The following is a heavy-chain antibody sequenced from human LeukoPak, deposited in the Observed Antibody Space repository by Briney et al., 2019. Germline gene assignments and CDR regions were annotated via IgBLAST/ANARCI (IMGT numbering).Heavy chain of an antibody. J-gene: IGHJ4*02. CDR3: ARDLSYFDY. Sequence: GRSLRLSCVASGFTFSSYGMHWVRQAPGKGLEWVAVIWYDGSNKNCADSVKGRFTISRDNSKNTLYLQMNSLRAEDTAVYYCARDLSYFDYWGQGALVTVSS. CDR2: IWYDGSNK. V-gene: IGHV3-33*01. CDR1: GFTFSSYG.